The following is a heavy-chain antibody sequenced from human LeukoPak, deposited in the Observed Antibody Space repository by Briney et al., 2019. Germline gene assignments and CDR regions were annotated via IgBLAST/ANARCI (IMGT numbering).Heavy chain of an antibody. J-gene: IGHJ4*02. Sequence: SVKVSCKASGGTFSSYAISWVRQAPGQGLEWMGGIIPIFGTANYAQKFQGRVTITTDESTSTAYMELSSLRSEDTAVYYCAKGGVVVPAARYFDYWGQGTLVTVSS. V-gene: IGHV1-69*05. CDR2: IIPIFGTA. D-gene: IGHD2-2*01. CDR3: AKGGVVVPAARYFDY. CDR1: GGTFSSYA.